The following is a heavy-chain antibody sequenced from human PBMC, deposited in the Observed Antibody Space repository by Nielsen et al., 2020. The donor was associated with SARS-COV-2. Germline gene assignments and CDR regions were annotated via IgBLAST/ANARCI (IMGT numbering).Heavy chain of an antibody. V-gene: IGHV4-34*01. CDR3: ARKSAFLAARPREGYYYYGMDV. D-gene: IGHD6-6*01. J-gene: IGHJ6*02. CDR2: INHSGST. Sequence: ESLKISCVVSGLTFSDYAMTWVRQPPGKGLEWIGEINHSGSTNYNPSLKSRVTISVDTSKNQFSLKLSSVTAADTAVYYCARKSAFLAARPREGYYYYGMDVWGQGTTVTVSS. CDR1: GLTFSDYA.